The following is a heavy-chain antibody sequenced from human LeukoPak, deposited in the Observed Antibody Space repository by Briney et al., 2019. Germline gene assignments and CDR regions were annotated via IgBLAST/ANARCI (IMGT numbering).Heavy chain of an antibody. Sequence: SETLSLTCTVSGGSISSSSYYWGWIRQPPGKGLEWIGSIYYSGSTYYNPSLKSRVTISVDTSKNQFSLKLSSVTAADTAMYYCARDLGTAAGDYWGQGTLVTVSS. CDR1: GGSISSSSYY. D-gene: IGHD6-13*01. CDR3: ARDLGTAAGDY. J-gene: IGHJ4*02. CDR2: IYYSGST. V-gene: IGHV4-39*07.